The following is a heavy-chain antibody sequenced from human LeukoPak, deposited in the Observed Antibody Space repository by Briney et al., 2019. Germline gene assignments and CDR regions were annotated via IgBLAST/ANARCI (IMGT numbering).Heavy chain of an antibody. CDR3: ARVDYGDYGFDY. CDR2: IYSGGST. Sequence: GGSLRLSCAASGFTVSSNYMSWVRQAPGEGLEWVPVIYSGGSTYYADSVKGRFTISRDNSKNTLYLQMNSLRAEDTAVYYCARVDYGDYGFDYWGQGTLVTVSS. CDR1: GFTVSSNY. V-gene: IGHV3-66*01. J-gene: IGHJ4*02. D-gene: IGHD4-17*01.